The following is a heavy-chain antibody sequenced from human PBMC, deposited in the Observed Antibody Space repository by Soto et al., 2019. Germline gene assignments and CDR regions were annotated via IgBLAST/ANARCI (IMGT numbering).Heavy chain of an antibody. Sequence: GGSLRLSCVASGFTLSSYWMSWVRQAPGKRLEWVANIKQDGSEEYYVDSVQGRFTISRDNAKNSLYLQMNSLRVDDTAAYYCVRAFDRPHSPYYFGLWGR. V-gene: IGHV3-7*01. D-gene: IGHD3-10*01. CDR3: VRAFDRPHSPYYFGL. CDR2: IKQDGSEE. CDR1: GFTLSSYW. J-gene: IGHJ2*01.